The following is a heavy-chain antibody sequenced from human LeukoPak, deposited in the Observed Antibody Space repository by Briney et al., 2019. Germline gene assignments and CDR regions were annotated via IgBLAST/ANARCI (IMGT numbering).Heavy chain of an antibody. CDR2: INHSGST. J-gene: IGHJ4*02. D-gene: IGHD5-24*01. V-gene: IGHV4-34*01. CDR1: GGSFSGYY. CDR3: ARVRGRDGYNRNRYFDY. Sequence: SETLSLTCAVYGGSFSGYYWSWIRQPPGKGLEWIGEINHSGSTNYNPSLKSRVTISVDTSKNQFSLKLSSVTAADTAVYYCARVRGRDGYNRNRYFDYWGQGTLVTVSS.